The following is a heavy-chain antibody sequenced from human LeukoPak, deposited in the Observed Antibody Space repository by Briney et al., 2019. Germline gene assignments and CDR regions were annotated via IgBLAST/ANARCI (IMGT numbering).Heavy chain of an antibody. CDR2: IYSGGAT. CDR1: GFDVGRNY. Sequence: GGSLRLSCAASGFDVGRNYMTWVRQAPGKGLEWVSFIYSGGATYYSDSVRGRFTISRDSSKNTLYLQMNSLRVEDTAVYYCARVPGYSWGQGTLVTVSS. CDR3: ARVPGYS. V-gene: IGHV3-53*01. D-gene: IGHD6-13*01. J-gene: IGHJ4*02.